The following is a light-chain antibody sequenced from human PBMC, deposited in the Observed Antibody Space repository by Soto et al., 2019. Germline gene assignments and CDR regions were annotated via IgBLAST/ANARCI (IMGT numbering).Light chain of an antibody. V-gene: IGKV3-20*01. Sequence: IVLTQSPGTLALSPGERATLSCRASQSVSRNYLAWYQQKPGQAPRLLIYGASSRATGIPDRFSGSGSGTDFTLPISRLEPEDFAVYYCQQYGGSPWTFGQGTKVEIK. CDR2: GAS. CDR3: QQYGGSPWT. CDR1: QSVSRNY. J-gene: IGKJ1*01.